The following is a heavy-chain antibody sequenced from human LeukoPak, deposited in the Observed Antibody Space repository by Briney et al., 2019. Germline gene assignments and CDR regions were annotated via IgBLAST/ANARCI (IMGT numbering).Heavy chain of an antibody. CDR1: GGSISSYY. J-gene: IGHJ3*02. CDR2: IYYSGST. Sequence: SETLSLTCTVSGGSISSYYWSWIRQPPGKGLEWIGYIYYSGSTNYNPSLKSRVTISVDTPKNQFSLKLSSVTAADTAVYYCARDSYGSGSYSAWYAFDIWGQGTMVTVSS. V-gene: IGHV4-59*01. D-gene: IGHD3-10*01. CDR3: ARDSYGSGSYSAWYAFDI.